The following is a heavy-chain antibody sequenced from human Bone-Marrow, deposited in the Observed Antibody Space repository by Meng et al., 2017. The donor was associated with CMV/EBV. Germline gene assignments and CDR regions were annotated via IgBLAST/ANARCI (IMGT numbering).Heavy chain of an antibody. CDR2: ISSSSSYI. Sequence: GESLKIPCAASGFTFSSLSMNWVRQAPGKGLEWVSSISSSSSYIYYADSVKGRFTISRDNAKNSLYLQMNSLRAEDTAVYYCARDLPLFTDIVVVPAANDAFDIWGQGTRVT. CDR3: ARDLPLFTDIVVVPAANDAFDI. CDR1: GFTFSSLS. V-gene: IGHV3-21*01. J-gene: IGHJ3*02. D-gene: IGHD2-2*01.